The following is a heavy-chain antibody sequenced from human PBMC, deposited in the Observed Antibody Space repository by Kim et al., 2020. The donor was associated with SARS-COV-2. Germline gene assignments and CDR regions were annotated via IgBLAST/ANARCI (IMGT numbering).Heavy chain of an antibody. Sequence: RVTISVDTSKNQFSLNLSSVTAADTAVYYCARESDYYDSSGYYLIVFDIWGQGTMVTVSS. D-gene: IGHD3-22*01. V-gene: IGHV4-30-2*04. CDR3: ARESDYYDSSGYYLIVFDI. J-gene: IGHJ3*02.